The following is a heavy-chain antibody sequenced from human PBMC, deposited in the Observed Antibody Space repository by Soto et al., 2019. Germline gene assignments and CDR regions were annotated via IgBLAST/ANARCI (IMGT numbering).Heavy chain of an antibody. CDR2: IKSKTDGGTT. CDR3: TTDLWELRIYYYGMDV. J-gene: IGHJ6*02. V-gene: IGHV3-15*01. CDR1: GFTFSNAW. Sequence: PGGSLRLSCAASGFTFSNAWMSWVRQAPGKGLEWVGRIKSKTDGGTTDYAAPVKGRFTISRDDSKNTLYLQMNSLKTEDTAVYYCTTDLWELRIYYYGMDVWGQGTTVAVSS. D-gene: IGHD1-26*01.